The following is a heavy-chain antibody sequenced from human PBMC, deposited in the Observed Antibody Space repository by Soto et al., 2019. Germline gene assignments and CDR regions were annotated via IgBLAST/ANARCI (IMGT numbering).Heavy chain of an antibody. CDR3: ARRDYYDSSDFYFDY. CDR2: IYYSGST. V-gene: IGHV4-59*08. Sequence: SETLSLTCTVSGGSISSYYWSWIRQPPGKGLEWIGYIYYSGSTNYNPSLKSRVTISVDTSKNQFSLKLSSVTAADTAVYYCARRDYYDSSDFYFDYWGQGTLVTVSS. J-gene: IGHJ4*02. CDR1: GGSISSYY. D-gene: IGHD3-22*01.